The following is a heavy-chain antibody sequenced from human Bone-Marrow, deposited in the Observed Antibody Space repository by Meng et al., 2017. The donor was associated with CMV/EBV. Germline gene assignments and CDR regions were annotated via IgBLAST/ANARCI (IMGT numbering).Heavy chain of an antibody. J-gene: IGHJ5*02. CDR1: DSVSSNSAA. Sequence: DSVSSNSAAWNWMRQSPSRGLEWLGRTYYRSKWYNDYAVSVKSRITINPDTSKNQFSLQLNSVTPEDTAVYYCARAVGATNNNWFDPWGQGTLVTVSS. V-gene: IGHV6-1*01. CDR2: TYYRSKWYN. CDR3: ARAVGATNNNWFDP. D-gene: IGHD1-26*01.